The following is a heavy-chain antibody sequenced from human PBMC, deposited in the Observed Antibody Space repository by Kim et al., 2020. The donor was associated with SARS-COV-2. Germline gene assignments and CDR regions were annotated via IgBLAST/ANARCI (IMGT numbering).Heavy chain of an antibody. V-gene: IGHV1-18*01. CDR3: ARDRKTGSYYDSSGYYFGYYYYGMDV. CDR2: ISAYNGNT. D-gene: IGHD3-22*01. J-gene: IGHJ6*02. CDR1: GYTFTSYG. Sequence: ASVKVSCKASGYTFTSYGISWVRQAPGQGLEWMGWISAYNGNTNYAQKLQGRVTMTTDTSTSTAYMELRSLRSDDKAVYYCARDRKTGSYYDSSGYYFGYYYYGMDVWGQGTTVTVSS.